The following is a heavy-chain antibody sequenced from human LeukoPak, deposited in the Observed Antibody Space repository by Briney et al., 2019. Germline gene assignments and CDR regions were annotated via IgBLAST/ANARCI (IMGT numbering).Heavy chain of an antibody. CDR3: ARLDYYDSSGYYDY. D-gene: IGHD3-22*01. J-gene: IGHJ4*02. CDR1: GFTFSNYW. CDR2: ISSSSSTI. Sequence: GGSLRLSCAASGFTFSNYWMSWVRQAPGKGLEWVSYISSSSSTIYYADSVKGGFTISRDNAKNTLYLQMNSLRAEDTAVYYCARLDYYDSSGYYDYWGQGTLVTVSP. V-gene: IGHV3-48*01.